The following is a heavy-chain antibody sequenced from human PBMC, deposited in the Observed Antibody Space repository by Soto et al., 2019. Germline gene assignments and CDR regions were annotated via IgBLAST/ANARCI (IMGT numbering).Heavy chain of an antibody. D-gene: IGHD3-10*01. J-gene: IGHJ6*01. CDR3: AKDGRGSGSYSPMDV. V-gene: IGHV3-23*01. Sequence: DVQLLESGGGLVQPGGSLRLSCAASGLTFSSYAMTWVRQAPGKGLEWVSTITNRGGSTDYADSVKGRFTISRDNSKNTLYLQMNSLRAEDTGVYYCAKDGRGSGSYSPMDVWGQGTTVTVSS. CDR1: GLTFSSYA. CDR2: ITNRGGST.